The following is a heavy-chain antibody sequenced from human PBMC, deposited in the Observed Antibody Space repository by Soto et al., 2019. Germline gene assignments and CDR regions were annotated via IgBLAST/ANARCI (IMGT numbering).Heavy chain of an antibody. CDR3: ARPPGYISDWYYFDL. J-gene: IGHJ4*02. V-gene: IGHV1-2*02. D-gene: IGHD6-19*01. Sequence: QVQLVQSGAEVKKPGASVKVSCEASGYTFIDYYMHWVRQATGQGFEWMGRSSPKSGGTNYAQKFKGRVTMTWDTSLNTAYMELSSLMSEDTAVYYCARPPGYISDWYYFDLWGQGTLVTVSS. CDR1: GYTFIDYY. CDR2: SSPKSGGT.